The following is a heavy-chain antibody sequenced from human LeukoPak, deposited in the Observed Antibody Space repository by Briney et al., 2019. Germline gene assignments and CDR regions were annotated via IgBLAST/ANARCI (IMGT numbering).Heavy chain of an antibody. CDR2: IYYSGST. Sequence: SETLSLTCTVSGGSISSYYWSWIRQPPGKGLEWIGYIYYSGSTNYNPSLKSRVTISVDTSKNKFSLKLSSVTAADTAVYYCARHDGYCYDSSGYCISDAFDIWGQGTMVTVSS. CDR1: GGSISSYY. D-gene: IGHD3-22*01. J-gene: IGHJ3*02. V-gene: IGHV4-59*08. CDR3: ARHDGYCYDSSGYCISDAFDI.